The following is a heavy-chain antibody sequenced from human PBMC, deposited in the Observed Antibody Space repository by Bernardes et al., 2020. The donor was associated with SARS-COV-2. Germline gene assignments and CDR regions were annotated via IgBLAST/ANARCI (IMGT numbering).Heavy chain of an antibody. V-gene: IGHV3-23*01. CDR3: SKNAKYSSASIEV. J-gene: IGHJ6*02. Sequence: PRLFCIASAFTFRKNAMTWVRQVPGQGLGWVSAISALRGSPYYATSVKARFTISRDTSRNTLYLEMTSLRAEDTAVSYCSKNAKYSSASIEVWGQGTTVTVS. D-gene: IGHD6-6*01. CDR2: ISALRGSP. CDR1: AFTFRKNA.